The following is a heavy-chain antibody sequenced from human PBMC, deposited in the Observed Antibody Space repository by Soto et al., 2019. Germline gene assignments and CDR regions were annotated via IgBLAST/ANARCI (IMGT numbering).Heavy chain of an antibody. J-gene: IGHJ6*02. CDR3: AKVTKRAAAGRYEYYKYGMDV. Sequence: GGSLRLSCAASGFAFSTYAMTWVRQAPGKGLEWVSVISGSGGSSYYAASVKGRFTISRDNSKNTLFLQMNGLRAEDTAVYYCAKVTKRAAAGRYEYYKYGMDVWGQGTTVTVSS. CDR2: ISGSGGSS. CDR1: GFAFSTYA. V-gene: IGHV3-23*01. D-gene: IGHD6-13*01.